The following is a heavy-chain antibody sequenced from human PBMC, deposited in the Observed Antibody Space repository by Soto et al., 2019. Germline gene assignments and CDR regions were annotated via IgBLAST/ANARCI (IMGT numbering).Heavy chain of an antibody. Sequence: GGSLRLSCAASGFTFSSYATSWVRQAPGKGLEWVSAISGSGGSTYYADSVKGRFTISRDNSKNTLYLQMNSLRAEDTAVYYCAKDLGYCTNGVCWQFDYWGQGTLVTVSS. CDR1: GFTFSSYA. V-gene: IGHV3-23*01. D-gene: IGHD2-8*01. CDR3: AKDLGYCTNGVCWQFDY. CDR2: ISGSGGST. J-gene: IGHJ4*02.